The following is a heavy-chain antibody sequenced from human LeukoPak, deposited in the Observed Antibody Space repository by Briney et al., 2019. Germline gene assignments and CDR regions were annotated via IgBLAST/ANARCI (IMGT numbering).Heavy chain of an antibody. V-gene: IGHV4-4*02. CDR3: ARDIGSSTPRGDF. CDR1: GGSISSSNW. J-gene: IGHJ4*02. D-gene: IGHD2-15*01. Sequence: PSGTLSLTCAVSGGSISSSNWWSWVRQPPGKGLEWIGEIYHSGSTNYNPSLKSRVTISVDKSKNHFSLYLSSVTAADTAMYYCARDIGSSTPRGDFWGQGTLVTVSS. CDR2: IYHSGST.